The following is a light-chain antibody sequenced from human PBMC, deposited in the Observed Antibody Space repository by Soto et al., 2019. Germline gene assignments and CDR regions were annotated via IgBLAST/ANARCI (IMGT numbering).Light chain of an antibody. CDR1: QSISNY. CDR2: AAF. V-gene: IGKV1-39*01. CDR3: QQYNNWPRAT. J-gene: IGKJ4*01. Sequence: DIQMTQSPSSLSASVGDRVTITCRASQSISNYLNWYQQKPGKAPKLLIYAAFTLQGGVPSRFSGSGSGTEFNLTISSLQSEDFGVYYCQQYNNWPRATFGGGTKVDIK.